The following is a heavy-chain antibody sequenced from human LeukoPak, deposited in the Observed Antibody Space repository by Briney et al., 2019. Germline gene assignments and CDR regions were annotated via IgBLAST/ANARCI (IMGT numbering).Heavy chain of an antibody. CDR1: GLTFRTTW. V-gene: IGHV3-74*01. D-gene: IGHD1-7*01. Sequence: GGSLRLSCATSGLTFRTTWMHWVRQAPGKGLMWVSRMNGEGTTIDYADSVKGRFTVSRDYAKNTLFLQMNNLRTEDTALYFCATARNFRFEYWGQXSLXIVSA. J-gene: IGHJ4*02. CDR3: ATARNFRFEY. CDR2: MNGEGTTI.